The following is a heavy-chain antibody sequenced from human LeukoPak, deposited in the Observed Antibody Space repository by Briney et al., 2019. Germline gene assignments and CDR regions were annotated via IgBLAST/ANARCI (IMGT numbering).Heavy chain of an antibody. CDR1: GGSINSYY. CDR3: ARDRDSSGLRDFDL. Sequence: SETLSLTRTVSGGSINSYYWSWIRQPPGKGLEWIGYIYYSGNTNYNPSLKSRASISIDTSKNQLSLQLSSVTAADTAVYYCARDRDSSGLRDFDLWGRGTLVTVSA. CDR2: IYYSGNT. J-gene: IGHJ2*01. D-gene: IGHD3-22*01. V-gene: IGHV4-59*01.